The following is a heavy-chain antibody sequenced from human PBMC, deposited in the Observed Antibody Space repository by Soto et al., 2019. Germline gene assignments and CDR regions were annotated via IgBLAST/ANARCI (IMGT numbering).Heavy chain of an antibody. CDR3: ARDIYSSGWSPHWFDR. J-gene: IGHJ5*02. Sequence: PSVTVSCKASGYTFTGYYMHWVRQAPGQGLEWMGWINPNSGGTNYAQKFQGRVTMTRDTSISTAYMELSRLRSDDTAVYYCARDIYSSGWSPHWFDRWGQGTLVTVSS. CDR2: INPNSGGT. D-gene: IGHD6-19*01. CDR1: GYTFTGYY. V-gene: IGHV1-2*02.